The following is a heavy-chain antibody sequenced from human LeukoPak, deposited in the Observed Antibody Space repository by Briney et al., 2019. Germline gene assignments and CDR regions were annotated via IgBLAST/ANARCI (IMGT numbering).Heavy chain of an antibody. D-gene: IGHD3-10*01. CDR3: ARDGGWFGTTRSYIDY. CDR2: IYYSGST. J-gene: IGHJ4*02. CDR1: GGSISSSSYY. V-gene: IGHV4-39*07. Sequence: TSSETLSLTCTVSGGSISSSSYYWGWIRQPPGKGLEWIGSIYYSGSTYYNPSLKSRVTISVDTSKNQFSLKLSSVTAADTAVYYCARDGGWFGTTRSYIDYWGQGTLVTVSS.